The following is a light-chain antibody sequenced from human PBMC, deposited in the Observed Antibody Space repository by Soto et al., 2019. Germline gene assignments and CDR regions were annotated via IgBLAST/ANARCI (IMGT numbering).Light chain of an antibody. Sequence: QSALTQPASVSGSPGQSITISCTGTSSDVGGYNYVSWYQQHPGKAPKLMIYEVSNRPSGVSNRFSGFKSGNTASLTISGLQAEDEADYYCSSYTSSSPYVFGTGTKLTVL. V-gene: IGLV2-14*01. CDR3: SSYTSSSPYV. CDR1: SSDVGGYNY. CDR2: EVS. J-gene: IGLJ1*01.